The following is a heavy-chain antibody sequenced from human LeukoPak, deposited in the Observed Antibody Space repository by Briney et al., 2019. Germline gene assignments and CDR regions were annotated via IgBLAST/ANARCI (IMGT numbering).Heavy chain of an antibody. V-gene: IGHV4-61*09. D-gene: IGHD2-2*01. CDR3: ARDGDAVSAAIAGAFDL. CDR1: AVSISSGNFY. CDR2: VYSTGNT. Sequence: SETLSLTCTVSAVSISSGNFYWSWIRQSAGKGLEWSGHVYSTGNTKYNPSLKSRVTISADTSKNQISLRLRSVTAADTAMFYCARDGDAVSAAIAGAFDLWGRGTMVTVSS. J-gene: IGHJ3*01.